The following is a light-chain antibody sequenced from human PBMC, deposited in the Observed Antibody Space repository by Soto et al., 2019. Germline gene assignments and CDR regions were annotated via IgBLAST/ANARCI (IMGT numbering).Light chain of an antibody. J-gene: IGLJ1*01. CDR2: EVS. V-gene: IGLV2-14*01. CDR3: SSYTSSSTRV. Sequence: QLVLTQPASVSGSPGQSITISCTGTSSDVGGYNYVSWYQHHPGKAPKLMIFEVSNRPSGVSIRFSGSKSGNTASLTISGLQAEDEADYYCSSYTSSSTRVFGTGTKLTVL. CDR1: SSDVGGYNY.